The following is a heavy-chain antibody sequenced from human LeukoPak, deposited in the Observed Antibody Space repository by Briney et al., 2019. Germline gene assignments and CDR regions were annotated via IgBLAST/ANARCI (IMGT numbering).Heavy chain of an antibody. D-gene: IGHD6-6*01. J-gene: IGHJ4*02. CDR3: ARAEQLLLDY. CDR1: GFTVSSNY. CDR2: IYSGGST. V-gene: IGHV3-66*02. Sequence: GGSLRLSCAACGFTVSSNYMSWVRQAPGRGLEWVSVIYSGGSTYYADSVKGRFTISRDSSKNTLYLQMNSLRAEDTAVYYCARAEQLLLDYWGQGTLVTVSS.